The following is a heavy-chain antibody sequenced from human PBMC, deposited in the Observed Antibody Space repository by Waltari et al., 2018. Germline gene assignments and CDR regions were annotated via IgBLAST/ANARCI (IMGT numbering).Heavy chain of an antibody. Sequence: EEHWVESGGGLVQLGGSLRLSCVASGFTFSSYWTDWVRQNPREGLGWVSRINTDGTGINYADSVKGRFTISRDNAKNTLYLQMSSLRAEDSALYYCARDPGYSARQVFDIWGQGTAVIVSS. V-gene: IGHV3-74*01. D-gene: IGHD5-12*01. CDR3: ARDPGYSARQVFDI. CDR1: GFTFSSYW. J-gene: IGHJ3*02. CDR2: INTDGTGI.